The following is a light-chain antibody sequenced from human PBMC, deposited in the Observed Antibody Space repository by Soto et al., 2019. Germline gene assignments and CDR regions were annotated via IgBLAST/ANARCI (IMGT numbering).Light chain of an antibody. V-gene: IGLV1-44*01. CDR1: RSNIGSNT. Sequence: QPVLIQPPSASGTPGQRVTISCSGSRSNIGSNTVNWYQQVPGTAPTLLIYTNDQRPSGVPGRFSGSKSGTSASLAISGLQSEDEADYFCAAWDDGLNGRNWVFGGGTKLTVL. CDR2: TND. CDR3: AAWDDGLNGRNWV. J-gene: IGLJ3*02.